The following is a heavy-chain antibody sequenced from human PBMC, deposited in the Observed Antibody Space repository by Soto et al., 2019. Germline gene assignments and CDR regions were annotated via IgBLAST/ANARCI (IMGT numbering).Heavy chain of an antibody. D-gene: IGHD2-15*01. CDR3: ARGRDCGGGGCYYHNWFDP. J-gene: IGHJ5*02. V-gene: IGHV3-30-3*01. CDR1: GFIFSNYD. Sequence: QVQLVESGGGVGQPGRSLRLSCTASGFIFSNYDIHWVRQAPGKGLEWLAFISFEASNKNCADSVKGRFTISSDNSKTTLYLQMNSLSAEDTAVYFCARGRDCGGGGCYYHNWFDPWGQGTLVTVSS. CDR2: ISFEASNK.